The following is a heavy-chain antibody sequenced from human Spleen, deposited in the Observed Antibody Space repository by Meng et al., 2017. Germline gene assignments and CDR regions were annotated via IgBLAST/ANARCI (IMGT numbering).Heavy chain of an antibody. Sequence: SCTVSGDSISSGGYYWSWIRQRPGKGLEWSAYIDYSGSTYYNPSLKSLVTISVDTSKNQFSLKLSSVTAADTAVYYCARRGGGDSNWFDPWGQGTLVTVSS. J-gene: IGHJ5*02. D-gene: IGHD2-21*02. CDR3: ARRGGGDSNWFDP. CDR1: GDSISSGGYY. CDR2: IDYSGST. V-gene: IGHV4-31*01.